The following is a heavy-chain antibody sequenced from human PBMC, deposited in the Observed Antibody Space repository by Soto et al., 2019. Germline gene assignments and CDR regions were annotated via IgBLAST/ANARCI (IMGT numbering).Heavy chain of an antibody. Sequence: GGSLRLSCTASGFRLREHPRRWVRQAPGRGLEWVANINEGVSDNFYVASLRGRVHISRDNAKHSLSLEIDSLRADDTAVYYCVRFTDFRESSGYFAPGAYWGRGTPVTFSS. CDR2: INEGVSDN. CDR1: GFRLREHP. CDR3: VRFTDFRESSGYFAPGAY. D-gene: IGHD3-22*01. V-gene: IGHV3-7*01. J-gene: IGHJ4*01.